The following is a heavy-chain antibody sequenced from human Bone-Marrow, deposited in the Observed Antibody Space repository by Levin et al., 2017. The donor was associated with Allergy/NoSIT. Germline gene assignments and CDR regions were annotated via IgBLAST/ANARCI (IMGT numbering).Heavy chain of an antibody. CDR3: ARDARFENSEYNYFDP. V-gene: IGHV4-4*02. CDR1: GGSVTNENW. Sequence: PGGSLRLSCAVSGGSVTNENWWTWVRQTPGKGLEWIGEISHSGTTKYNPSFRNRVAISMDQSKNQFSLNFHSVTAADTAVYYCARDARFENSEYNYFDPWGRGTLVTVSS. J-gene: IGHJ5*02. CDR2: ISHSGTT. D-gene: IGHD2/OR15-2a*01.